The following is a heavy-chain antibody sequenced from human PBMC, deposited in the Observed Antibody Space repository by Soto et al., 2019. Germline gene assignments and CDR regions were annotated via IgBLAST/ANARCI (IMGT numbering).Heavy chain of an antibody. D-gene: IGHD1-26*01. CDR2: IHYSGNT. J-gene: IGHJ4*02. Sequence: QVQLLESGPGLVKPSETLSLTCTVSGGSISGYYWSWIRQPPGKGLEWIGWIHYSGNTLYNPSLKPRLTISVDPSRNQFSLKLSSVTAADTAIYFCARYSERHTELDYWGQGTLVIVSS. V-gene: IGHV4-59*01. CDR3: ARYSERHTELDY. CDR1: GGSISGYY.